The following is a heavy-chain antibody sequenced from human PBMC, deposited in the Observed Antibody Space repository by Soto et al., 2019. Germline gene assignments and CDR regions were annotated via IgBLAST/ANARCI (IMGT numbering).Heavy chain of an antibody. Sequence: QVQLVQSGAEVKKPGASVKVSCKASGYTFTSYYMHWVRQAPGQGLEWMGIINPSGGSTSYAQKFHGRVTMTRDTSTSTVYMELSSLRSEDTAVYYCAREGGGNNWFDPWGQGTLVTVSS. V-gene: IGHV1-46*01. CDR2: INPSGGST. CDR1: GYTFTSYY. CDR3: AREGGGNNWFDP. D-gene: IGHD1-26*01. J-gene: IGHJ5*02.